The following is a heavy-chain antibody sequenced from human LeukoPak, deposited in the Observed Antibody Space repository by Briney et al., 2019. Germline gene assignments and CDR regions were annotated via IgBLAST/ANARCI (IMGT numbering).Heavy chain of an antibody. Sequence: SQTLSLTCAISGDSVSSNSAAWNWIRQSPSRGLEWLGRTYYRSKWYNDYAVSVKSRITINPDTSKNQFSLKLSSVTAADTAVYYCARVSLSNYYFDYWGQGTLVTVSS. CDR2: TYYRSKWYN. V-gene: IGHV6-1*01. CDR1: GDSVSSNSAA. D-gene: IGHD4/OR15-4a*01. CDR3: ARVSLSNYYFDY. J-gene: IGHJ4*02.